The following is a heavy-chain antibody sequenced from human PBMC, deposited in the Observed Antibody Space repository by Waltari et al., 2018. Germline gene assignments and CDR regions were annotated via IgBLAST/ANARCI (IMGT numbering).Heavy chain of an antibody. V-gene: IGHV1-24*01. CDR3: ATSRHSSGRWYFDY. Sequence: QVQLVQSGAEVKKPGASVKVSCKVSGYTLTELSMHWVRQAPGKGLEWMGGFDPEDGETSYAQKFQGRVTITADESTSTAYMELSSLRSEDTAVYYCATSRHSSGRWYFDYWGQGTLVTVSS. D-gene: IGHD3-10*01. J-gene: IGHJ4*02. CDR1: GYTLTELS. CDR2: FDPEDGET.